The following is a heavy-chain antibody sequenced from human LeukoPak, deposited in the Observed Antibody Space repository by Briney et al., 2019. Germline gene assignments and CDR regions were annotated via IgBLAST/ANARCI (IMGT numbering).Heavy chain of an antibody. CDR3: AKDVIKAQLVREFDH. CDR2: ISGSGGST. Sequence: SGGSLRLSCAASGFTFSSYAMSWVRQAPGKGLEWVSAISGSGGSTYYADSVKGRFTISRDNSKNTLYLQMNSLRAEDTAKYYCAKDVIKAQLVREFDHWGQGTLVTVSS. J-gene: IGHJ4*02. V-gene: IGHV3-23*01. CDR1: GFTFSSYA. D-gene: IGHD6-6*01.